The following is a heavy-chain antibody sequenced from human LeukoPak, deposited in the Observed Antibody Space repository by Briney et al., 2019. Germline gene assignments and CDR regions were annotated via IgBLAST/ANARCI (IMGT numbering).Heavy chain of an antibody. D-gene: IGHD4-17*01. Sequence: SETLSLTCTVSGGSISSYYWSWIRQPPGKGLEWIGYIYYSGSTNYNSSLKSRVTISVDTSKNQFSLKLSSVTAADTAVYYCARHGGNGDYEVGYWGQGTLVTVSS. CDR1: GGSISSYY. J-gene: IGHJ4*02. V-gene: IGHV4-59*08. CDR3: ARHGGNGDYEVGY. CDR2: IYYSGST.